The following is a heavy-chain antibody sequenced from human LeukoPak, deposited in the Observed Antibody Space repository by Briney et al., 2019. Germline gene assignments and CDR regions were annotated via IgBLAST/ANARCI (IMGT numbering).Heavy chain of an antibody. D-gene: IGHD3-3*01. J-gene: IGHJ4*02. CDR1: GGSISSYY. CDR2: IYYSGST. CDR3: ARVNDFWRKFDY. V-gene: IGHV4-39*07. Sequence: SETLSLTCTVSGGSISSYYWGWIRQPPGKGLEWIGSIYYSGSTYYNPSLKSRVTISVDTSKNQFSLKLSSVTAADTAVYYCARVNDFWRKFDYWGQGTLVTVSS.